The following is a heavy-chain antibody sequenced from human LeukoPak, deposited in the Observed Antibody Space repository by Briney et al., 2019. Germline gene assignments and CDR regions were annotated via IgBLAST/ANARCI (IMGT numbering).Heavy chain of an antibody. Sequence: SVKVSCKASGGTFSSYAICWVRQAPGQGLEWMGGIIPIFGTANYAQKFQGRVTITADESTSTAYMELSSLRSEDTAVYYCARGYDCSGGSCYSFDYWGQGTLVTVSS. D-gene: IGHD2-15*01. J-gene: IGHJ4*02. CDR2: IIPIFGTA. CDR1: GGTFSSYA. CDR3: ARGYDCSGGSCYSFDY. V-gene: IGHV1-69*01.